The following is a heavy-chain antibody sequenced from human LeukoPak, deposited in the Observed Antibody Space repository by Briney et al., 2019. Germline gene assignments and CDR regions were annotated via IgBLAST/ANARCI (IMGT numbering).Heavy chain of an antibody. D-gene: IGHD1-26*01. CDR2: INPDGSHT. CDR1: GLTFSNYW. V-gene: IGHV3-74*01. CDR3: TRDSYISNVYYGMDV. J-gene: IGHJ6*02. Sequence: GESLRLSCAASGLTFSNYWMHWVRQATGKGLVWISRINPDGSHTSYADSVKGRFTISRDNAKNTLYLQMNSLRAEDAAVYFCTRDSYISNVYYGMDVWGQGATVTVSS.